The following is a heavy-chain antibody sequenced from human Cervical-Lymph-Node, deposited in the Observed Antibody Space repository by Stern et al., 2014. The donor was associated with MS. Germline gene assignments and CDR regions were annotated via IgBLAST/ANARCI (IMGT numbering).Heavy chain of an antibody. D-gene: IGHD4-11*01. CDR1: GASISGSTYY. V-gene: IGHV4-39*01. CDR2: IYYSGNP. J-gene: IGHJ4*02. CDR3: ATHNDYSDYLTWNYFDY. Sequence: QVQLVESGPGLVKPSETLSLTCTVSGASISGSTYYWGWIRQTPGKGLEWIGSIYYSGNPYYNPSIKSRVTISVATPKNQFSLRLHSVTAADTAVYYCATHNDYSDYLTWNYFDYWGQGTLVTVSS.